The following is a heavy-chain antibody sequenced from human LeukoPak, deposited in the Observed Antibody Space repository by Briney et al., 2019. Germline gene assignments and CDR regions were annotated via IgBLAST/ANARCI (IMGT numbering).Heavy chain of an antibody. CDR3: ARDRSLTAIPYYYYYYGMDV. Sequence: SQTLSLTCTVSGGSISSGDYYWSWIRQPPGKGLEWIGYIYYSGSTYYNPSLKSRVTISIDMSKTQFSLRLSSVTAADTAVYYCARDRSLTAIPYYYYYYGMDVWGQGTTVTVSS. V-gene: IGHV4-30-4*01. D-gene: IGHD2-21*02. J-gene: IGHJ6*02. CDR1: GGSISSGDYY. CDR2: IYYSGST.